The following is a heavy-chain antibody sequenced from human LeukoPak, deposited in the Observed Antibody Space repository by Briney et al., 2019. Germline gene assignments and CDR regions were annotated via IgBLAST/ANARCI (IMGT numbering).Heavy chain of an antibody. J-gene: IGHJ4*02. V-gene: IGHV3-48*03. Sequence: GVPVRLLCAASIFTFSCYEVNWVPEAPGRAREGVSFISSSGSTISYADSVKGRFTISRDNAKNSLHLQMNSLSAEDTAVYYCARGGFRLALDYWGQGTLVTVSS. CDR2: ISSSGSTI. CDR3: ARGGFRLALDY. D-gene: IGHD3-10*01. CDR1: IFTFSCYE.